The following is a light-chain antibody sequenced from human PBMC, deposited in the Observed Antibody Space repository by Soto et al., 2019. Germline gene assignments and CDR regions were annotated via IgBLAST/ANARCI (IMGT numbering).Light chain of an antibody. CDR3: QSYDSSLSAV. J-gene: IGLJ1*01. CDR2: GNS. Sequence: QLVLTQPPSVSGAPGQRVTISCTGSSSNIGAGYDVHWYQQLPGTAPKLVIYGNSNRPSGVPDRFSGSKSGTSASLAITGLQAEDEADYYCQSYDSSLSAVFGTGTKLTVL. CDR1: SSNIGAGYD. V-gene: IGLV1-40*01.